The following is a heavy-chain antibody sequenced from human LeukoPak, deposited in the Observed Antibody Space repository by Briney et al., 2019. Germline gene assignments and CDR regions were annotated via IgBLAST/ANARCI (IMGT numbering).Heavy chain of an antibody. D-gene: IGHD3-22*01. Sequence: GGSLRLSCAAPGFIFSRYAMHWVRQAPGKGLELVAVISKDGSNKYYADSVKGRFTISRDNSKNTLYLQMNSLGAEDTAVYYCVRDNYYDSSDKPLTAFDIWGQGTMVTVSS. J-gene: IGHJ3*02. CDR1: GFIFSRYA. CDR2: ISKDGSNK. CDR3: VRDNYYDSSDKPLTAFDI. V-gene: IGHV3-30-3*01.